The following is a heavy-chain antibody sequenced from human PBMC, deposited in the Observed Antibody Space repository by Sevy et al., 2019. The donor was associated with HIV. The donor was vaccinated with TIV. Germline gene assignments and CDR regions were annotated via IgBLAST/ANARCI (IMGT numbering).Heavy chain of an antibody. V-gene: IGHV5-51*01. J-gene: IGHJ4*02. D-gene: IGHD1-26*01. CDR2: IYPDDSDT. CDR1: EYNFNTHW. CDR3: ASAGRPKRGFDQ. Sequence: GESLKISCKSSEYNFNTHWIGWVRQMPGKGLEWMGIIYPDDSDTRYSPSFQGQVTISADKSIRTAYVQWSSLKASDTAMYYCASAGRPKRGFDQWGQGTLVTVSS.